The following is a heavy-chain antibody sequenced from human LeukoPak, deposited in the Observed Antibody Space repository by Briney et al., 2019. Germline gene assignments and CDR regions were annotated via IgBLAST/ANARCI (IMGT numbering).Heavy chain of an antibody. CDR3: AKGFGEHAFDI. V-gene: IGHV3-9*03. CDR2: ISWNSGSI. D-gene: IGHD3-10*01. Sequence: GGSLGLSCAASGFTFDDYAMHWVRQAPGKGLEWVSGISWNSGSIGYADSVKGRFTISRDNAKNSLYLQMNSLRAEDMALYYCAKGFGEHAFDIWGQGTMVTVSS. J-gene: IGHJ3*02. CDR1: GFTFDDYA.